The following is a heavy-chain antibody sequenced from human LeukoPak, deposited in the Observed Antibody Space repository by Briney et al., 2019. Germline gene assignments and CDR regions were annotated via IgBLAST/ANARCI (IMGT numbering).Heavy chain of an antibody. J-gene: IGHJ4*02. CDR1: GFSFRTYW. CDR3: TRTRYIDS. CDR2: INSDGSTT. D-gene: IGHD5-12*01. Sequence: GGSLRLSCVASGFSFRTYWMHRVRQAPGTGLMWVSRINSDGSTTSYADSVQGRFTISRDNAKNTLYLQMTSLRAEDTAVYYCTRTRYIDSWGQGTLVTVSS. V-gene: IGHV3-74*01.